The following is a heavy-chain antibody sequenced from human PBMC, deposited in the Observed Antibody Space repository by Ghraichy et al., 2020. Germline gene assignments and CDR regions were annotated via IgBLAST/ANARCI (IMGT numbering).Heavy chain of an antibody. J-gene: IGHJ4*02. Sequence: MGIINPSGGSTTYAQKFKGRVTLTSDTSTSTVYMELSSLRSEDTAVYYCARLTSSFYLDLWGQGTLVTVYS. CDR2: INPSGGST. V-gene: IGHV1-46*01. CDR3: ARLTSSFYLDL. D-gene: IGHD6-6*01.